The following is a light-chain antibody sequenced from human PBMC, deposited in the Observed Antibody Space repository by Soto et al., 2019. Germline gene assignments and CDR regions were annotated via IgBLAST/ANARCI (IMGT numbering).Light chain of an antibody. CDR1: QSVSSN. V-gene: IGKV3-15*01. Sequence: EIVMTQSPATLSVSPGERATLSCRASQSVSSNLAWYQQKPGQAPSLLIYDTSTRATGIPARFSGSGSGTEFTLTISSLQSEDFAVYYCQQYNYWPPFTFGQGTQLEIK. CDR3: QQYNYWPPFT. J-gene: IGKJ2*01. CDR2: DTS.